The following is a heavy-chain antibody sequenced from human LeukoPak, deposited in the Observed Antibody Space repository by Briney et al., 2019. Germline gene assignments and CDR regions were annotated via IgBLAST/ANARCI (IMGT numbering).Heavy chain of an antibody. J-gene: IGHJ4*02. D-gene: IGHD4-17*01. Sequence: TGGSLRLSCAASGFTFSSYGMHWVRQAPGKGLEWVSVIYSGGTTYHADSVKGRFTISRDNSKNTLYLQMNSLSAEDTAVYYCAREPPYGDYFDYWGQGTLVTVSS. V-gene: IGHV3-53*01. CDR1: GFTFSSYG. CDR3: AREPPYGDYFDY. CDR2: IYSGGTT.